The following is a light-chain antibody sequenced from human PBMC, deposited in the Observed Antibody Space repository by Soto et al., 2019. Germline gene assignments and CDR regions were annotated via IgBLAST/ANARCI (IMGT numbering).Light chain of an antibody. V-gene: IGLV2-14*01. CDR1: SSDVGGYNY. J-gene: IGLJ1*01. CDR3: SSYTSSSTLSYV. CDR2: EVS. Sequence: QSVLTQPASVSGSPGQSITISCTGTSSDVGGYNYVSWYRQHPGKAPKLMIYEVSNRPSGVSNRFSGSKSGNTASLTISGLQAEDEADYYCSSYTSSSTLSYVFGTGTEVTVL.